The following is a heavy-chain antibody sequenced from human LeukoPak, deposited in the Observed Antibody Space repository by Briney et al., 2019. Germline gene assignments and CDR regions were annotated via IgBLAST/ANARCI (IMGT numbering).Heavy chain of an antibody. V-gene: IGHV3-13*01. Sequence: GGSLRLSCVASGFNFSKNDMHWVRQTTERGLEWVSAIGVGGDTYYADPVKGRFTIFRENGKNSVYLQMNSLRAGDTALYFCAKAFDYNGLRGEGGSFDCWGQGALVTVSS. J-gene: IGHJ4*02. CDR3: AKAFDYNGLRGEGGSFDC. CDR1: GFNFSKND. CDR2: IGVGGDT. D-gene: IGHD4-11*01.